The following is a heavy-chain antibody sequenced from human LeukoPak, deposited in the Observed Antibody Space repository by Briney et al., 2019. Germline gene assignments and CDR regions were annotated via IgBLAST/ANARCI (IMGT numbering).Heavy chain of an antibody. CDR1: GFSFSDNY. J-gene: IGHJ3*02. CDR2: ISGSGGST. CDR3: AKDIDSSGYYYSSGAFDI. Sequence: GGSLRLSCATSGFSFSDNYMSWVRQAPGKGLEWVSAISGSGGSTYYADSVKGRFTISRDNSKNTLYLQMNSLRAEDTAVYYCAKDIDSSGYYYSSGAFDIWGQGTMVTVSS. D-gene: IGHD3-22*01. V-gene: IGHV3-23*01.